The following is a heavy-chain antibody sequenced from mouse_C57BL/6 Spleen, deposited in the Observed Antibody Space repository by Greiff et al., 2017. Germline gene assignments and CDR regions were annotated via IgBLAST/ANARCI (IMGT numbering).Heavy chain of an antibody. V-gene: IGHV6-3*01. D-gene: IGHD1-1*01. J-gene: IGHJ3*01. CDR2: IRLKSDNYAT. CDR1: GFTFSNYW. Sequence: EVHLVESGGGLVQPGGSMKLSCVASGFTFSNYWMNWVRQSPEKGLEWVAQIRLKSDNYATHYAESVKGRFTISRDDSKSSVYLQMNNLRAEDTGIYYCTAIITTVVATRAYWGQGTLVTVSA. CDR3: TAIITTVVATRAY.